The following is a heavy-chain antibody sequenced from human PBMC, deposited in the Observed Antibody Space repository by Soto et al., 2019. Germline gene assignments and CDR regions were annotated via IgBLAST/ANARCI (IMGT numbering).Heavy chain of an antibody. Sequence: SQTLSLTCVISGDSVSNSSAAWTWLRQSPSRGLEWLGRTYYRSRWYNDYAVSVKGRITISTDTSKNQFSLQMKSVTPEDTAVYYCARARADFDLWGRGTLVTVSS. CDR3: ARARADFDL. J-gene: IGHJ2*01. CDR1: GDSVSNSSAA. CDR2: TYYRSRWYN. V-gene: IGHV6-1*01.